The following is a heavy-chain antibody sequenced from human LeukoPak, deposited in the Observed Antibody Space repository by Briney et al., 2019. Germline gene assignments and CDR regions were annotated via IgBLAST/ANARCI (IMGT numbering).Heavy chain of an antibody. Sequence: GGSLRLSCTASGFVFSTYSMSWVRQAPGKGLEWVSSIGGIYVETFYADSVQGRFTISRDNSKNTLYLQMNSLRAEDTAVYYCAKVTGGDMITYGGLDYWGQGTLVTVSS. CDR3: AKVTGGDMITYGGLDY. CDR2: IGGIYVET. J-gene: IGHJ4*02. D-gene: IGHD3-16*01. V-gene: IGHV3-23*01. CDR1: GFVFSTYS.